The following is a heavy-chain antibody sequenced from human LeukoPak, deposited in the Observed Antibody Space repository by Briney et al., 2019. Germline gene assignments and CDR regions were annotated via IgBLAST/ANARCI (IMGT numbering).Heavy chain of an antibody. CDR1: GFTFSSDA. CDR2: ISGSGGST. V-gene: IGHV3-23*01. D-gene: IGHD1-26*01. CDR3: AKGSVVGATTVGFFDY. J-gene: IGHJ4*02. Sequence: GGSLRLSCAASGFTFSSDAMSWVRQAPGKGLEWVSAISGSGGSTYYADSVKGRFTISRDNSKNTLYLQMNSLRAEDTAVYYCAKGSVVGATTVGFFDYWGQGTLVTVSS.